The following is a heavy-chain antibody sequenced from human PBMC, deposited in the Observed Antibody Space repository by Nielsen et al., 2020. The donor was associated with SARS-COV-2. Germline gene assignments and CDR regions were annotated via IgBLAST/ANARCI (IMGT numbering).Heavy chain of an antibody. CDR2: TSYDGRSE. J-gene: IGHJ3*02. V-gene: IGHV3-30*02. CDR3: AKDQAHRSSSGWYDAFDI. D-gene: IGHD6-19*01. Sequence: GGSLRLSCAASGFSFSSYGFHWVRQAPGKGLEWVAFTSYDGRSESHADSVRGRLTISRDNSKKTLFLQMSSLRPDDTAVYYCAKDQAHRSSSGWYDAFDIWGQGTLVIVSA. CDR1: GFSFSSYG.